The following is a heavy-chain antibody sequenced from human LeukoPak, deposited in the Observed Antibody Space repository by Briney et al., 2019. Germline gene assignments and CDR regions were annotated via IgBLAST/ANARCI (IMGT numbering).Heavy chain of an antibody. V-gene: IGHV3-64*01. J-gene: IGHJ5*02. CDR3: ARVAGDGWFDP. CDR1: GFTFSSYA. Sequence: GGSLRLSCAASGFTFSSYAMHWVRQAAGKGLEYVSAIDNNGGSTYYANSVGGRFTISRDNSKNTLYLQMGSLRVEDMAVYYCARVAGDGWFDPWGQGTLVTVSS. D-gene: IGHD5-24*01. CDR2: IDNNGGST.